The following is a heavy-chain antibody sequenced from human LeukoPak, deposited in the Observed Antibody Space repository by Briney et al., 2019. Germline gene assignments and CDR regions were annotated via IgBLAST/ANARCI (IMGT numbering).Heavy chain of an antibody. Sequence: SETLSLTCAVYGGSFSGYYWSWIRQPPGEGLEWIGEINHSGSTNYNPSLKSRVTISVDTSKNQFSLKLSSVTAADTAVYYCARGYSSGWYGARNSHEYFQHWGQGTLVTVSS. V-gene: IGHV4-34*01. CDR1: GGSFSGYY. CDR3: ARGYSSGWYGARNSHEYFQH. D-gene: IGHD6-19*01. CDR2: INHSGST. J-gene: IGHJ1*01.